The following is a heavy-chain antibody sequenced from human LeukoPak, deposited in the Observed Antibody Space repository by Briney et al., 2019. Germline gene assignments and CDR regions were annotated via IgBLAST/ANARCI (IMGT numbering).Heavy chain of an antibody. D-gene: IGHD3-3*01. CDR2: IRSSSSTI. V-gene: IGHV3-48*01. J-gene: IGHJ3*02. CDR1: GFTFSSYS. CDR3: ARSLRNAFDI. Sequence: PGGSLRLSCAASGFTFSSYSMNWVRQAPGKGPEWVSYIRSSSSTIYYADSVKGRFTISTDNANNSLYLQMNSLRAEDTAVYYCARSLRNAFDIWGQGTMVTVSS.